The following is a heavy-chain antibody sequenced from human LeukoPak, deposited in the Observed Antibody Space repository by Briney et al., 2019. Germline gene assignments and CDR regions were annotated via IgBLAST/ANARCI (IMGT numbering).Heavy chain of an antibody. D-gene: IGHD3-22*01. CDR2: FDPEDGET. CDR3: ATVDHDSSGYYSIDY. V-gene: IGHV1-24*01. CDR1: GYTLTELS. J-gene: IGHJ4*02. Sequence: GASVKVSCKVSGYTLTELSMHWVRQAPGKGLEWMGGFDPEDGETIYAQKFQGRVTMIEDTSTDTAYMELSSLRSEDTTVYYCATVDHDSSGYYSIDYWGQGTLVTVSS.